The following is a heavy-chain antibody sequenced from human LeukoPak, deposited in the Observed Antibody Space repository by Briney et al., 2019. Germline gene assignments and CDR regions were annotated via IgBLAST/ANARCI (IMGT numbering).Heavy chain of an antibody. J-gene: IGHJ5*02. CDR3: ARAGSSWYWFDP. Sequence: PSETLSLTCTVSGGSISSGGYYWSWIRQHPGKGLEWIGYIYYSGSTYYNPSLKSRLTISVDTSKNQFSLKLSSVTAADTAVYYCARAGSSWYWFDPWGQGTLVTVSS. V-gene: IGHV4-31*03. CDR2: IYYSGST. D-gene: IGHD6-13*01. CDR1: GGSISSGGYY.